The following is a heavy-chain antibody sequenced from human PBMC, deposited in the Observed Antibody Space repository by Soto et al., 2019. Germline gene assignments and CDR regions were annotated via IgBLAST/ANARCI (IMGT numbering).Heavy chain of an antibody. D-gene: IGHD2-2*01. V-gene: IGHV1-69*01. CDR1: GGTFSSYA. Sequence: QVQLVQSGAEVKKPGSSVKVSCKASGGTFSSYAISWVRQAPGQGLEWMGGIIPIFGTANYAPKFQGRVTITADESTSTAYMELSSLRSEDTSVYYCARGSTAAAAKNYYCGMDVWGQGTTVTVSS. J-gene: IGHJ6*02. CDR2: IIPIFGTA. CDR3: ARGSTAAAAKNYYCGMDV.